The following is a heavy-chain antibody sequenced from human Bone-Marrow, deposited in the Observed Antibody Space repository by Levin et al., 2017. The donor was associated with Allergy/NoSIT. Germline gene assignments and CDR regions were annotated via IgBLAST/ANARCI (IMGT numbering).Heavy chain of an antibody. J-gene: IGHJ6*02. CDR3: ATDSDKSGSYYGYYYYYGMDV. CDR2: FDPEDGET. CDR1: GYTLTELS. V-gene: IGHV1-24*01. D-gene: IGHD1-26*01. Sequence: ASVKVSCKVSGYTLTELSMHWVRQAPGKGLEWMGGFDPEDGETNYAQKFQGRVTMTEDTSTDTAYMELSSLRSEDTAVYYCATDSDKSGSYYGYYYYYGMDVWGQGTTVTVSS.